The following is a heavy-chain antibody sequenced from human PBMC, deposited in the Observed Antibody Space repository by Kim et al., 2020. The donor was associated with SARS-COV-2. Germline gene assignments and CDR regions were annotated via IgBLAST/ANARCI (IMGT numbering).Heavy chain of an antibody. Sequence: GESLKISCKGSGYSFTSYWISWVRQMPGKGLEWMGRIDPSDSYTNYSPSFQGHVTISADKSISTAYLQWSSLKASDTAMYYCARHGRYFDWLEVYYYYGMDVWGQGTTVTVSS. V-gene: IGHV5-10-1*01. CDR1: GYSFTSYW. CDR2: IDPSDSYT. CDR3: ARHGRYFDWLEVYYYYGMDV. D-gene: IGHD3-9*01. J-gene: IGHJ6*02.